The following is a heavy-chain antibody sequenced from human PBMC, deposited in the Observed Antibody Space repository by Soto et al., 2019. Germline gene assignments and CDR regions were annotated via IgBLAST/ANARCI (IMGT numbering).Heavy chain of an antibody. Sequence: GGSLRLSCAASGFTFSSYAMRWVRQAPGKGLEWVSGISASGGATYYADSVKGRFTVSRDNSKNTLYLQMNSLRAEDTAVYYCAKGHNSGSSPFHLDHWGQGALVTV. CDR3: AKGHNSGSSPFHLDH. J-gene: IGHJ4*02. V-gene: IGHV3-23*01. D-gene: IGHD2-15*01. CDR1: GFTFSSYA. CDR2: ISASGGAT.